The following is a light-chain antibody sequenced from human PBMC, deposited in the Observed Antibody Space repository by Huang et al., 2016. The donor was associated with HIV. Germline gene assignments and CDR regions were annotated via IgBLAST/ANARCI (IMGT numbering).Light chain of an antibody. V-gene: IGKV1-33*01. CDR1: QDIANY. Sequence: DIQMTQSPSSLSASVGDRVTISCQASQDIANYLNWYQQKPGQAPKRLIYDGSTMQTGVPSRFSGSGSGTDFSFTISSLQPEDIATYYCQQYDSLPPWTFGQGTKVEIQ. CDR3: QQYDSLPPWT. J-gene: IGKJ1*01. CDR2: DGS.